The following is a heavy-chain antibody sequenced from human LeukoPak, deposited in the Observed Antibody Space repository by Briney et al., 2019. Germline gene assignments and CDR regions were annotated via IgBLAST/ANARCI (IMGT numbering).Heavy chain of an antibody. V-gene: IGHV4-38-2*02. CDR2: MYHSGTT. CDR1: GYSISRGYY. J-gene: IGHJ4*02. Sequence: SETLSLTCVVSGYSISRGYYWGWIRQPPGKGRGWIGSMYHSGTTYYNASLKSRVTISVDTSKNQFFLKLSSVTAADTAVYYCARDLGFDWLFGPEYWGQGTLVTVSS. CDR3: ARDLGFDWLFGPEY. D-gene: IGHD3-9*01.